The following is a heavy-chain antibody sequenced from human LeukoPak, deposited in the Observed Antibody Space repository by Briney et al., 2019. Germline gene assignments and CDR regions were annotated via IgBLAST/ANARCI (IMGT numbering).Heavy chain of an antibody. D-gene: IGHD3-10*01. V-gene: IGHV1-24*01. CDR1: GDTLTELS. CDR2: FDPEHGEA. CDR3: AAEGQRLLGY. J-gene: IGHJ4*02. Sequence: ASVKVSCKVSGDTLTELSTHWVRQAPGKGLEWMGGFDPEHGEAIYAQTFQGRITMTEDTSTDTAYMELSSLTSDDTAVYYCAAEGQRLLGYWGQGTLVTVSS.